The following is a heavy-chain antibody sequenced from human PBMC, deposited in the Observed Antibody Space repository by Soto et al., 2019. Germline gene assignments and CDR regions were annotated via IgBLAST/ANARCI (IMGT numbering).Heavy chain of an antibody. D-gene: IGHD6-13*01. CDR1: GYTFTNFD. V-gene: IGHV1-8*01. Sequence: QVHLVQSGAEVKKPGASVKVSCKTSGYTFTNFDVNWVRQAAGQGLEWMGWMSPNSENKGYAQKFQGRVSMTRDTSITTAYMELSSLRSEDTAVYYCVRGFGSSWNTGGYNGFDFWGQGTLVTVSS. CDR2: MSPNSENK. J-gene: IGHJ5*01. CDR3: VRGFGSSWNTGGYNGFDF.